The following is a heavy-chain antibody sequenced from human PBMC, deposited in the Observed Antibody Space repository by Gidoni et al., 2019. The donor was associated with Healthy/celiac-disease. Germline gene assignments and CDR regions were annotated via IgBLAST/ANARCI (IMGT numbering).Heavy chain of an antibody. CDR1: GFTVRRNY. J-gene: IGHJ5*02. V-gene: IGHV3-53*04. D-gene: IGHD4-17*01. CDR3: ARVPSSNGDYGDNWFDP. CDR2: IYSGGST. Sequence: EVQLVESGGGLVQPGGSLRLSCAASGFTVRRNYMSWGRQAPGKGLEWVSGIYSGGSTYYADSVKGRFTISRHNSKNTLYLQMNSLRAEDTAVYYCARVPSSNGDYGDNWFDPWGQGTLVTVSS.